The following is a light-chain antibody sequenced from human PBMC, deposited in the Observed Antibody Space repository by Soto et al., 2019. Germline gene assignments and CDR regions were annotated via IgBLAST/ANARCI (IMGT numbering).Light chain of an antibody. Sequence: EIVLKQSTGTLSLSPGERATLSCRASQSVSVNSLAWYQQKGGQAPRLLIYAASTRATGVPDRFSGTGSGTDFALTISRLETYDSAVYYCQQYGGSPFTFGPGTKVDIK. CDR3: QQYGGSPFT. CDR2: AAS. J-gene: IGKJ3*01. V-gene: IGKV3-20*01. CDR1: QSVSVNS.